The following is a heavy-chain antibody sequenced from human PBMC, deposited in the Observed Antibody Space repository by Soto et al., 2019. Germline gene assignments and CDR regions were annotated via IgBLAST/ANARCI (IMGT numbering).Heavy chain of an antibody. V-gene: IGHV4-59*08. CDR1: GGSISSYY. CDR2: IYYSGST. D-gene: IGHD4-17*01. CDR3: ARNVYGDYLEFDY. J-gene: IGHJ4*02. Sequence: PSETLSLTCTVSGGSISSYYWSWIRQPPGKGLEWIGYIYYSGSTNYNPSLKSRVTISVDTSKNQFSLKLSSVTAADTAVYYCARNVYGDYLEFDYWGQGTLVTVSS.